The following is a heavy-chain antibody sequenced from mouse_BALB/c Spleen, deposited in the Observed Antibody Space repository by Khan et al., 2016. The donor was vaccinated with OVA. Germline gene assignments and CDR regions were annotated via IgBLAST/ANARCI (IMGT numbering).Heavy chain of an antibody. CDR2: VSTGGGYT. Sequence: EVQLVESGGDLVKPGGSLKLSCAASGFTFSTYGMSWVRQTPDKRLEWVATVSTGGGYTYYPDSVKGRFTISRDNAKNTLYLQMSSLKSEDTAMFYWARRAYYYGSEGFAYWGQGTRVTVSA. J-gene: IGHJ3*01. CDR1: GFTFSTYG. CDR3: ARRAYYYGSEGFAY. D-gene: IGHD1-1*01. V-gene: IGHV5-6*01.